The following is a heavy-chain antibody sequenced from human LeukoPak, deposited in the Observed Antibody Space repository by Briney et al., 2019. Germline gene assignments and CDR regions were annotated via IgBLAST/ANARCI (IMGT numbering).Heavy chain of an antibody. CDR1: GFTFSSYD. CDR2: ISYDGGDK. V-gene: IGHV3-30*18. CDR3: AKSNVIRGFVVEEGFDP. Sequence: QTGGSLRLSCAASGFTFSSYDMHWVRQAPGLGPEWVAVISYDGGDKYYADSVEGRFTISRDNYKNTLYLQMNGLRAEDTALYSCAKSNVIRGFVVEEGFDPWGQGTLVTVS. D-gene: IGHD3-10*01. J-gene: IGHJ5*02.